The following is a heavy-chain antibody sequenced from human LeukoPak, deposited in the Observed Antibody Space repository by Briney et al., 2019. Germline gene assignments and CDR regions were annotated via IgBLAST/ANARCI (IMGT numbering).Heavy chain of an antibody. Sequence: ASVKVSCKTSGYTFTDYYIHWVRQAHGQGLEWMGWINPNIGGTYYAQKFRGRVAMTRDTSISTAYMELSSLRSDDTAVYYCARRYFDWLLDYWGQGALVSVS. V-gene: IGHV1-2*02. CDR2: INPNIGGT. J-gene: IGHJ4*02. CDR1: GYTFTDYY. D-gene: IGHD3-9*01. CDR3: ARRYFDWLLDY.